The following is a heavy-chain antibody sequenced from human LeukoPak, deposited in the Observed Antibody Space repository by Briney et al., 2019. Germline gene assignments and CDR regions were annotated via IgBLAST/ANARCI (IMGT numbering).Heavy chain of an antibody. CDR1: GGSISSGSYY. CDR2: IYTSGTT. Sequence: PSQTLSLTCTVSGGSISSGSYYWSWIRQPAGKGLEWIGRIYTSGTTNYNPSLKSRVTISVDTSKNQFSLKLSSVTAADTAVYYCARDSGGAYGSGSFFCWFDPWGQGTLVTVSS. J-gene: IGHJ5*02. CDR3: ARDSGGAYGSGSFFCWFDP. V-gene: IGHV4-61*02. D-gene: IGHD3-10*01.